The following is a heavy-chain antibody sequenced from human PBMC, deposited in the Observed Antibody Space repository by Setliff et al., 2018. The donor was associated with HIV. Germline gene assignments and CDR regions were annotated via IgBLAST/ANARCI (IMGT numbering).Heavy chain of an antibody. Sequence: SETLSLTCTVSGGSISSGSYYWSWIRQPAGKGLEWIGHIYTSESTNYNPSLKSRVTISVDTSKNQFYLKLTSVTAADTAVYYCARDKRASFDGLDVWGQGTTVTVSS. CDR2: IYTSEST. D-gene: IGHD1-1*01. J-gene: IGHJ6*02. CDR1: GGSISSGSYY. CDR3: ARDKRASFDGLDV. V-gene: IGHV4-61*09.